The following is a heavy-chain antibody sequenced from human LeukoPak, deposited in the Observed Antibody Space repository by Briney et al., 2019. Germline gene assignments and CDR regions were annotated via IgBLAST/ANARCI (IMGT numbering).Heavy chain of an antibody. Sequence: ASVKVSCKASGGTFISYAISWVRQAPGQGLEWMGGIIPIFGTANYAQKFQGRVTMTRDTSTSTVYMELSSLRSEDTAVYYCARVEYGGNPSSGMDVWGQGTTVTVSS. CDR1: GGTFISYA. CDR2: IIPIFGTA. J-gene: IGHJ6*02. V-gene: IGHV1-69*05. D-gene: IGHD4-23*01. CDR3: ARVEYGGNPSSGMDV.